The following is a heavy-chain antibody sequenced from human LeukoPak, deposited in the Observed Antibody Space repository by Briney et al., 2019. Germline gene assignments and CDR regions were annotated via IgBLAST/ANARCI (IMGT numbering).Heavy chain of an antibody. CDR2: ISGSGGST. CDR1: GFTFSRYA. V-gene: IGHV3-23*01. J-gene: IGHJ2*01. CDR3: AKGYFDGSGSFDL. Sequence: GGSLRLSCAASGFTFSRYAMSWVRQAPGKGLEWVSTISGSGGSTYYADSVKGRFTISRDNSKNTLFLQVNSLRAEDTAVYYCAKGYFDGSGSFDLWGRGTLVTVSS. D-gene: IGHD3-9*01.